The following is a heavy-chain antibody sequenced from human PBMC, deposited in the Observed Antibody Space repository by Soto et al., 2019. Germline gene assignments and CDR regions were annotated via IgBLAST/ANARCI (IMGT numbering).Heavy chain of an antibody. CDR2: IIPIFGTA. CDR1: GGTFSSYA. V-gene: IGHV1-69*01. CDR3: ARTPDPGRYTWTAQNWSDP. J-gene: IGHJ5*02. Sequence: QVQLVQSGAEVKKPGSSVKVSCKASGGTFSSYAISWVRQAPGQGLEWMGGIIPIFGTANYAQKFQGRVTITADESTSTAYMELSSLRSEDTAVYYCARTPDPGRYTWTAQNWSDPWGQGTLVTVSS. D-gene: IGHD1-20*01.